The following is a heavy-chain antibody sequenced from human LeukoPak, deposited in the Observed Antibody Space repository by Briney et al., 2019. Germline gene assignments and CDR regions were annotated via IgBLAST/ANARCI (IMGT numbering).Heavy chain of an antibody. J-gene: IGHJ4*02. CDR2: INPNSGGT. V-gene: IGHV1-2*06. Sequence: ASVKVSCKASGYTLSDYYMHWVRQAPGQGLEWMGRINPNSGGTNYAQKFQGRVTMTRDTSISTVYMELSRLRSDDTAVYYCARVGYYESSGYYEYWGQGTLVTVSS. D-gene: IGHD3-22*01. CDR1: GYTLSDYY. CDR3: ARVGYYESSGYYEY.